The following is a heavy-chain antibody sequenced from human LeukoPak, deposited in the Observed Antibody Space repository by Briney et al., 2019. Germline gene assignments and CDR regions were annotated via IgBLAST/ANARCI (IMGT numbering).Heavy chain of an antibody. CDR3: ARDDYRGVTNFDP. CDR1: GGSISPYF. V-gene: IGHV4-59*01. Sequence: SETLSLTCTVSGGSISPYFWSWIRQPPGKGLEWIGYISYSGSTNYNPSLKSRVTISVDTSKNQFSLQLSSVTAADTAVYYCARDDYRGVTNFDPWGQGNPGHRLL. J-gene: IGHJ5*02. CDR2: ISYSGST. D-gene: IGHD3-10*01.